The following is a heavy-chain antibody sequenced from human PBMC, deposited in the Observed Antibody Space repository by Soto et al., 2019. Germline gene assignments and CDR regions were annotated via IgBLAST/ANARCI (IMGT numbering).Heavy chain of an antibody. J-gene: IGHJ4*02. D-gene: IGHD2-2*01. CDR2: ISGSGGST. V-gene: IGHV3-23*01. CDR1: GFTFSSYA. CDR3: AKWTVVPAATGLRAFGY. Sequence: PGGSLRLSCAASGFTFSSYAMSWVRQAPGKGLEWVSAISGSGGSTYYADSVKGRFTISRDNSKNTLYLQMNSLRAEDTAVYYCAKWTVVPAATGLRAFGYWGQGTLVTVSS.